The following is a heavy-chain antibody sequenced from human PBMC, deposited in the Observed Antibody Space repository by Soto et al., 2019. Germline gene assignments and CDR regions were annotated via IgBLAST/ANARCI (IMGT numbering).Heavy chain of an antibody. CDR2: ISAYNGNT. D-gene: IGHD2-2*01. CDR3: ARRGIVVVPDPYVMDV. Sequence: QVQLVQSGAEVKKPGASVKVSCKASGYTFTSYGISWVRQAHGQGLEWMGWISAYNGNTNYAQKLQGRVTMTTDTSTSTADMELRSLRSDDTAVYYCARRGIVVVPDPYVMDVWGQGTTVTVSS. V-gene: IGHV1-18*01. J-gene: IGHJ6*02. CDR1: GYTFTSYG.